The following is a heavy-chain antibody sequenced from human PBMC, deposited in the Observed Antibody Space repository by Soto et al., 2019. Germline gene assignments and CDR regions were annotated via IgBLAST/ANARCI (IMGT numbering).Heavy chain of an antibody. CDR1: GGTFSSYT. V-gene: IGHV1-69*04. D-gene: IGHD2-2*01. Sequence: GASVKVSCKASGGTFSSYTISWVRQAPGQGLEWMGRIIPILGIANYAQKFQGRVTITADKSTSTAYMELSSLRSEDTAVYYCARDPVVPAAMEYFQHWGQGTLVTVSS. CDR2: IIPILGIA. CDR3: ARDPVVPAAMEYFQH. J-gene: IGHJ1*01.